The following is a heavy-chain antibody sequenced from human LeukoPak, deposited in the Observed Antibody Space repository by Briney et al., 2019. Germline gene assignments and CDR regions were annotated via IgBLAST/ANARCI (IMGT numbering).Heavy chain of an antibody. CDR3: ARAQGSGSYHDAFDI. Sequence: GASVKVSCKVSGYTLAELSMHWVRQAPGKGLEWMGGFDPEDGETIYAQKFQGRVTMTEDTSTDTAYMELSSLRSEDTAVYYCARAQGSGSYHDAFDIWGQGTMVTVSS. CDR1: GYTLAELS. V-gene: IGHV1-24*01. J-gene: IGHJ3*02. CDR2: FDPEDGET. D-gene: IGHD1-26*01.